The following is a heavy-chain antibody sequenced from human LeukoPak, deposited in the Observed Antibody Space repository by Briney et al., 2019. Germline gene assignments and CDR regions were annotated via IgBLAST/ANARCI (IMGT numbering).Heavy chain of an antibody. CDR1: GGSISSYY. Sequence: SETLSLTCTVSGGSISSYYWSWIRQPPGKGLEWIGSIYYSGSTYYNPSLKSRVTISVDTSKNQFSLSLSSVTAADTAVYYCARITFVVEGYGMDAWGQGTTVTVSS. D-gene: IGHD2-21*01. CDR2: IYYSGST. V-gene: IGHV4-59*08. J-gene: IGHJ6*02. CDR3: ARITFVVEGYGMDA.